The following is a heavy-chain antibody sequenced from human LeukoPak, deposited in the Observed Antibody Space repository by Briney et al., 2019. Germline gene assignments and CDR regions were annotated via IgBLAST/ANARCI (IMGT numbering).Heavy chain of an antibody. CDR3: ARPYYYDSRIDP. CDR2: MYYSGST. Sequence: SETLSLTCTVSGGSISCGDYYWSWIRQPPGKGLEWIAYMYYSGSTYYNPSLKSRVTMSADTSKNQLSLKLSSVTAADTAVYYCARPYYYDSRIDPWGQGILVTVSS. V-gene: IGHV4-30-4*01. D-gene: IGHD3-22*01. J-gene: IGHJ5*02. CDR1: GGSISCGDYY.